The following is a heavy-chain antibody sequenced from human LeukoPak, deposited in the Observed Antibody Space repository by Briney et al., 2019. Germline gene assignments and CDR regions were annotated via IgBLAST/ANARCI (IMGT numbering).Heavy chain of an antibody. D-gene: IGHD4-17*01. J-gene: IGHJ4*02. CDR2: IYSGGST. Sequence: GGSLRLSCTVSGFTVSSNSMSWVRQAPGKGLEWVSVIYSGGSTYYADSVKGRFTISRDNSKNTLYLQMNSLRAEDTAVYYCARSTVTTMIFDYWGQGTLVTVSS. CDR1: GFTVSSNS. V-gene: IGHV3-53*01. CDR3: ARSTVTTMIFDY.